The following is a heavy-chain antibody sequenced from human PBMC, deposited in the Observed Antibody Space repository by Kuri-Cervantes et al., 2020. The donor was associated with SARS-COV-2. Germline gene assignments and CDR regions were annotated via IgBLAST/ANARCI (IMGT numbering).Heavy chain of an antibody. CDR1: GFTFSSYS. CDR3: ARVYSGSYYNWFDP. CDR2: ISSSSSYI. D-gene: IGHD1-26*01. J-gene: IGHJ5*02. V-gene: IGHV3-21*01. Sequence: GGSLRLSCAASGFTFSSYSMNWVRQAPGKGLEWVSTISSSSSYIYYADSVKGRFTISRDNAKNSLYLQMNSLRAEDTAVYYCARVYSGSYYNWFDPWGQGTLVTVS.